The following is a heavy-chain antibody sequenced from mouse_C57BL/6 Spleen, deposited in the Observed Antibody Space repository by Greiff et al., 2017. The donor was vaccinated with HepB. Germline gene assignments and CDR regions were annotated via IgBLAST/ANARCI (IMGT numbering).Heavy chain of an antibody. CDR1: GFSLTSYG. Sequence: QVHVKQSGPGLVQPSQSLSITCTVSGFSLTSYGVHWVRQSPGKGLEWLGVIWRGGSTDYNAAFMSRLSITKDNSKSQVFFKMNSLQADDTAIYYWAKGETYYYGSSYVGYFDVWGTGTTVTVSS. CDR3: AKGETYYYGSSYVGYFDV. CDR2: IWRGGST. D-gene: IGHD1-1*01. J-gene: IGHJ1*03. V-gene: IGHV2-5*01.